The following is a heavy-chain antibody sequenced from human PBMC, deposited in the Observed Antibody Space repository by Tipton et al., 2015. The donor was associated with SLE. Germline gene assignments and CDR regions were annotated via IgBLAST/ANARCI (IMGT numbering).Heavy chain of an antibody. V-gene: IGHV1-69*09. D-gene: IGHD3-22*01. J-gene: IGHJ3*02. CDR2: IIPILGEA. CDR3: ARSYGFDSSANHHDAFDI. Sequence: QVQLVQSGAEVKKPGSSVKVSCKASADTFNDYTISWVRQAPGQGLEWMGRIIPILGEANYAQKFQGRVSITADKSTSTAYMELSSLTSEDTAVYYCARSYGFDSSANHHDAFDIWGQGTVITVSS. CDR1: ADTFNDYT.